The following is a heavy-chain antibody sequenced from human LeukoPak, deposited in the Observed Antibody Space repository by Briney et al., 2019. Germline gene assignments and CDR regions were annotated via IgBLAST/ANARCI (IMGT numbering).Heavy chain of an antibody. CDR2: ISSSSSYI. Sequence: GGSLRLSCAASGFTFSSYWMQWVRQAPGKGLEWVSSISSSSSYIYYADSVKGRFTISRDNAKNSLYLQMNSQRAEDTAVYYCARDLSRGVVVTATFDYWGQGTLVTVSS. J-gene: IGHJ4*02. V-gene: IGHV3-21*01. CDR3: ARDLSRGVVVTATFDY. D-gene: IGHD2-21*02. CDR1: GFTFSSYW.